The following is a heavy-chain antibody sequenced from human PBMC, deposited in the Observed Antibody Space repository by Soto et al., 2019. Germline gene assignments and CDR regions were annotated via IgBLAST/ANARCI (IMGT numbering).Heavy chain of an antibody. J-gene: IGHJ3*02. CDR2: IYYSGST. V-gene: IGHV4-31*03. Sequence: SETLSLTCTVSGGSISSGGYYWSWIRQHRGKGLEWIGYIYYSGSTYYNPSLKSRVTISVDTSKNQFSLKLSSVTAADTAVYYCAGASLSYCTNGVCYIRAFDIWGQGTMVTVSS. CDR3: AGASLSYCTNGVCYIRAFDI. D-gene: IGHD2-8*01. CDR1: GGSISSGGYY.